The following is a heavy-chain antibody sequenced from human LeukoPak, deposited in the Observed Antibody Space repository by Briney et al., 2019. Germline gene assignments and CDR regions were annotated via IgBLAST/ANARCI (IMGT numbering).Heavy chain of an antibody. J-gene: IGHJ4*02. CDR1: GYTLTVLS. CDR3: ATGIFYGDFAPHHFDY. D-gene: IGHD4-17*01. V-gene: IGHV1-24*01. CDR2: FDPEDGET. Sequence: VASVKVSCKVSGYTLTVLSMHWVRQAPGKGLERRAGFDPEDGETIYAQKFQGRVTMTEDTSTDTAYMELSSLRSEDTAVYYCATGIFYGDFAPHHFDYWGQGTLVTVSS.